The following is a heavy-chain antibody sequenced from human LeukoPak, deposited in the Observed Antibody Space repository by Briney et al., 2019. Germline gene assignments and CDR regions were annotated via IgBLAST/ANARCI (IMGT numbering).Heavy chain of an antibody. CDR2: INHSGST. J-gene: IGHJ4*02. V-gene: IGHV4-34*01. D-gene: IGHD3-22*01. CDR3: ARFDSRTTTVDY. CDR1: GGSFSGYY. Sequence: SETLSLTCAVCGGSFSGYYWSWIRQPPGKGLEWIGEINHSGSTNYNPSLKSRVTISVDTSKNQFSLKLSSVTAADTAVYYCARFDSRTTTVDYWGQGTLVTVSS.